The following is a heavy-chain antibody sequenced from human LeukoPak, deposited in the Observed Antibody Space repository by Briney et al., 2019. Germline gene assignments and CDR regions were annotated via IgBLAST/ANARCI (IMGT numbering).Heavy chain of an antibody. CDR1: GYTFTSYG. D-gene: IGHD3-22*01. J-gene: IGHJ6*02. CDR2: ISAYNGNT. Sequence: ASVKVSCKASGYTFTSYGISWVRQAPGQGLEWMGWISAYNGNTNYAQKLQGRVTMTTDTSTSTAYMELRSLRSDDTAVYYCAIDVCYYDSSGYYYDYYYGMDVWGQGTTVTVSS. V-gene: IGHV1-18*01. CDR3: AIDVCYYDSSGYYYDYYYGMDV.